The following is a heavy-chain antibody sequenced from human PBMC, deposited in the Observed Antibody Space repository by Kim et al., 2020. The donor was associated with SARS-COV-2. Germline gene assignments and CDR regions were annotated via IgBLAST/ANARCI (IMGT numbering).Heavy chain of an antibody. J-gene: IGHJ4*02. V-gene: IGHV4-39*01. CDR1: GGSVSTANYH. CDR2: IYYNGGT. D-gene: IGHD2-21*01. CDR3: TRHRSIGVNASMGPFDF. Sequence: SETLSLTCTVSGGSVSTANYHWGWVRQTPGKGLEWIGSIYYNGGTYYKSSLTSRVTISVDTSKDQFSLKLTSVTAADTAVYYCTRHRSIGVNASMGPFDFWGQGTLVTVSS.